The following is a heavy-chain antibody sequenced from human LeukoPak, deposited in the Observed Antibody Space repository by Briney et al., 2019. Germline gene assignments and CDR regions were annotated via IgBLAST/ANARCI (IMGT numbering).Heavy chain of an antibody. Sequence: GGSLRLSCAASGFTVSSNYMSWVRQAPGKGLEWVSAIYSVGSTYYADSVKGRFIISRDNSKNTLYLQMNSLRAEDTAVYYCGGSSSDYYYYGMDVWGQGTTVTVSS. V-gene: IGHV3-53*01. CDR3: GGSSSDYYYYGMDV. D-gene: IGHD6-6*01. CDR2: IYSVGST. CDR1: GFTVSSNY. J-gene: IGHJ6*02.